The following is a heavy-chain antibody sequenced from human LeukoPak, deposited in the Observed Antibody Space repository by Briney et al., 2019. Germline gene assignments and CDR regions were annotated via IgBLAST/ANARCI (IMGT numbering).Heavy chain of an antibody. J-gene: IGHJ4*02. Sequence: SETLSLTCIVCSGSISNYYWRWLRQPAGKGLEWIGRIYSSGSTSYIPSLKSRVTMAVDTSNNQFSLKVTSVTAADTAVYYCARVDCSSTSCAFDYWGQGTLVTVSS. V-gene: IGHV4-4*07. CDR2: IYSSGST. D-gene: IGHD2-2*01. CDR1: SGSISNYY. CDR3: ARVDCSSTSCAFDY.